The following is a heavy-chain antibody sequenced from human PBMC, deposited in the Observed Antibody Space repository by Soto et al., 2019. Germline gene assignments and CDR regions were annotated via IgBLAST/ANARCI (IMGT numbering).Heavy chain of an antibody. D-gene: IGHD3-3*01. V-gene: IGHV1-69*13. CDR2: IIPIFGKA. J-gene: IGHJ6*02. CDR3: ARSERFLEWLFVSYGMDV. Sequence: ASVKVSCKASGGTFSSYAISWVRQAPGQGLEWMGGIIPIFGKANYAQKFQGRVTITADESTSTAYMELSSLRSEDTAVYYCARSERFLEWLFVSYGMDVWGQGTTVTVSS. CDR1: GGTFSSYA.